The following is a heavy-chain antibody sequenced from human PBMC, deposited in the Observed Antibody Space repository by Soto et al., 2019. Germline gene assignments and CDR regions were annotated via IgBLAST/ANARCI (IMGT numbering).Heavy chain of an antibody. CDR3: ANSPNLYGPSHFDY. J-gene: IGHJ4*02. Sequence: QITLKESGPTLVKPTQTLTLTCTFSGFSLSTSGVGVGWIRQPPGKALEWLALIYWDDDKRYRPSLKSRLTITKDTSKNQVVLTMTNMDPVDTATYYCANSPNLYGPSHFDYWGQGTLVTVSS. CDR1: GFSLSTSGVG. V-gene: IGHV2-5*02. CDR2: IYWDDDK. D-gene: IGHD2-2*02.